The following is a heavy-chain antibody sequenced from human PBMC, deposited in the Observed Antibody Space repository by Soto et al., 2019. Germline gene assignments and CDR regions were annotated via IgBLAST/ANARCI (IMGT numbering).Heavy chain of an antibody. CDR1: GYNFMPYG. D-gene: IGHD3-10*01. CDR2: ISPWKGNT. CDR3: ARDLDPSGSYYTDY. V-gene: IGHV1-18*04. Sequence: ASVKVSCKASGYNFMPYGVNWVRQAPGQGLEWMGWISPWKGNTNYAQSFQGRVTMTTDTSTSTAYMELRSLTSDDTAVYYCARDLDPSGSYYTDYWGPGTLVTVSS. J-gene: IGHJ4*02.